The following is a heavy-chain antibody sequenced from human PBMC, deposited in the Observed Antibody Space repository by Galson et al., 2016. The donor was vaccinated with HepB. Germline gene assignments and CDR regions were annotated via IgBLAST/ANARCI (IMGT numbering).Heavy chain of an antibody. CDR1: SGSINSGGYC. Sequence: TLSLTCAVSSGSINSGGYCWTWIRQSPEKGLEWIGYIYHSGTSYYNPSLRSRVTISIDTSKNQFSLKLSSVTAADTAIYYCARERGNAFDIWGQGTMVTVSS. CDR2: IYHSGTS. CDR3: ARERGNAFDI. V-gene: IGHV4-30-2*06. D-gene: IGHD3-10*01. J-gene: IGHJ3*02.